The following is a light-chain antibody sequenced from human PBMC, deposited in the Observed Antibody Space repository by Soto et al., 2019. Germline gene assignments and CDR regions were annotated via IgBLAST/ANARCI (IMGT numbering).Light chain of an antibody. V-gene: IGKV2-28*01. CDR2: LGS. CDR3: MQSLPTPQT. J-gene: IGKJ1*01. Sequence: DIVMTQSPLSLPVSPGEPASISCRSSQSLLEHNGYNYLDWYLQKPGQSPQLLIYLGSNRASGVPDRFSGTGSGTDFTLKISRVAAEDVGVYYCMQSLPTPQTFGQGTKVEIK. CDR1: QSLLEHNGYNY.